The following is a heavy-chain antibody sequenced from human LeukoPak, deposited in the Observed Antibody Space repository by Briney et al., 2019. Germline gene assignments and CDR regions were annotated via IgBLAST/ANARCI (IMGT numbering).Heavy chain of an antibody. D-gene: IGHD6-13*01. J-gene: IGHJ4*02. V-gene: IGHV4-34*01. CDR1: GGSFSGYY. CDR2: INHSGST. Sequence: SETLSLTCAVYGGSFSGYYWSWIRQPPGKGLEWIGEINHSGSTNYNPSLKSRVTISVDTSKNQFSLKLSSVTAADTAVYYCARGGQQLVYFDYWGQGTLVTVSS. CDR3: ARGGQQLVYFDY.